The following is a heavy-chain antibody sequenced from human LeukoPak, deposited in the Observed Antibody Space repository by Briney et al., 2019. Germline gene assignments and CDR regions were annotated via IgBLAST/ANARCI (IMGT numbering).Heavy chain of an antibody. J-gene: IGHJ4*02. CDR2: ISGSDATL. CDR3: ARALYGSSGYYDY. D-gene: IGHD3-22*01. Sequence: PGGSLRLSCAASGFNFSDHYMSWVRQTPGRPLEWVSYISGSDATLHHADSVKGRFTISRDNAKNSLSLQMNSLRAEDTALYYCARALYGSSGYYDYWGQGILVTVSS. CDR1: GFNFSDHY. V-gene: IGHV3-11*01.